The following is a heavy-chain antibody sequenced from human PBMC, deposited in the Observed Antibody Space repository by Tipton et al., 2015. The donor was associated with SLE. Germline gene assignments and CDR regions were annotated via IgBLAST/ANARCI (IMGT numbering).Heavy chain of an antibody. Sequence: TLSLTCIVSGDSISTGPYYWGWIRQPPGKGLEWIGEINHSGSTNYNPSLKSRVTISVDTAKNQFSLRLSSVTAADTAVYFCARATNYYYYMDVWGKGTTVTVSS. J-gene: IGHJ6*03. CDR1: GDSISTGPYY. CDR2: INHSGST. CDR3: ARATNYYYYMDV. D-gene: IGHD2-2*01. V-gene: IGHV4-39*07.